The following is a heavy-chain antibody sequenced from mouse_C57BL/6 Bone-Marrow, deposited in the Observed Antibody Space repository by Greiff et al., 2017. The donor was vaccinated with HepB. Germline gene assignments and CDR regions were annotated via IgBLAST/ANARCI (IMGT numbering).Heavy chain of an antibody. CDR3: ARTLYYYGSSPWYFDV. Sequence: EVQRVESEGGLVQPGSSMKLSCTASGFTFSDYYMAWVRQVPEKGLEWVANINYDGSSTYYLDSLKSRFIISRDNAKNILYLQMSSLKSEDTATYYCARTLYYYGSSPWYFDVWGTGTTVTVSS. CDR1: GFTFSDYY. J-gene: IGHJ1*03. D-gene: IGHD1-1*01. CDR2: INYDGSST. V-gene: IGHV5-16*01.